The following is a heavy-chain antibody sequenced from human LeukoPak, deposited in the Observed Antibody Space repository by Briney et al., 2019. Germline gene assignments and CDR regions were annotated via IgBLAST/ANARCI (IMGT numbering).Heavy chain of an antibody. J-gene: IGHJ4*02. D-gene: IGHD6-13*01. CDR2: ISRTGNSI. V-gene: IGHV3-11*04. CDR3: ARGPYSSNWYVDY. Sequence: LSLTCTVSGGSISSSSYYWGWIRQPPGKGLEWISYISRTGNSIYYADSVKGRFTISRDSAKNSLYLQMNSLRAEDTAVYYCARGPYSSNWYVDYWGQGTLVTVAS. CDR1: GGSISSSSYY.